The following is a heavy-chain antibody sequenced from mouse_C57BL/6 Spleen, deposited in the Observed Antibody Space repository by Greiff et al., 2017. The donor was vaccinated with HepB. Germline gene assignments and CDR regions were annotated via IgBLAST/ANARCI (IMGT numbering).Heavy chain of an antibody. D-gene: IGHD1-1*01. J-gene: IGHJ1*03. CDR2: IDPSDSYT. Sequence: QVQLQQPGAELVRPGTSVKLSCKASGYTFTSYWMHWVKQRPGQGLEWIGVIDPSDSYTNYNQKFKGKATLTVDISSSTAYMQLSSLTSEDSAVYYCARSATVASGDVWGTGTTVTVSS. CDR1: GYTFTSYW. V-gene: IGHV1-59*01. CDR3: ARSATVASGDV.